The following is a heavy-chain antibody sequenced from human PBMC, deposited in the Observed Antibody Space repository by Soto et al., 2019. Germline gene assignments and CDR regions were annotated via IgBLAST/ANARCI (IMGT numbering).Heavy chain of an antibody. CDR2: IYHSGST. J-gene: IGHJ5*02. Sequence: SETLSLTCAVSGYSISSGYYWGWIRQPPGKGLEWIGSIYHSGSTYYNPSLKSRVTISVDTSKNQFSLKLSSVTAADTAVYYCARDQSLAVPAGEFDPWGQGTLVTVSS. D-gene: IGHD2-2*01. CDR1: GYSISSGYY. V-gene: IGHV4-38-2*02. CDR3: ARDQSLAVPAGEFDP.